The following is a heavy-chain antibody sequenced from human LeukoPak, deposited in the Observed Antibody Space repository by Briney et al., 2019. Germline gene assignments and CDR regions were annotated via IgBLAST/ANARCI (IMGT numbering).Heavy chain of an antibody. V-gene: IGHV4-59*08. CDR1: GGSINNYY. CDR3: ARGSSWLYF. J-gene: IGHJ3*01. Sequence: PSETLSLTCAISGGSINNYYWSWIRQPPGKGLEWIGYIYYSGTTNYSPSFNSRVNISLDTAKNQFSLRLSSVTAADTAVYYCARGSSWLYFWGQGTMVTVSS. CDR2: IYYSGTT. D-gene: IGHD3-22*01.